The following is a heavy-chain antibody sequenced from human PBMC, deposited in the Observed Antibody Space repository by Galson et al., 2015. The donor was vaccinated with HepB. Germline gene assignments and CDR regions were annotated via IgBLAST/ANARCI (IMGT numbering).Heavy chain of an antibody. V-gene: IGHV3-9*01. J-gene: IGHJ4*02. D-gene: IGHD3-3*01. Sequence: SLRLSCAASGFTFDDYAMHWVRQAPGKGLEWVSGISWNSGSIGYADSVKGRFTISRDNAKNSLYLQMNSLRAEDTALYYCAKGASDFWSGYPHDYWGQGTLVTVSS. CDR2: ISWNSGSI. CDR3: AKGASDFWSGYPHDY. CDR1: GFTFDDYA.